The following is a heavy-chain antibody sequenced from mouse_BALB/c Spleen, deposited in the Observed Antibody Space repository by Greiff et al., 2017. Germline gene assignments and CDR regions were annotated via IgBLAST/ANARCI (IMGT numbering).Heavy chain of an antibody. Sequence: EVMLVESGGGLVQPGGSLKLSCAASGFTFSSYTMSWVRQTPEKRLEWVAYISNGGGSTYYPDIVKGRFTISRDNAKNTLYLQMSSLKSEDTAMYYCASQNSLLRLRGFAYWGQGTLVTVSA. CDR1: GFTFSSYT. CDR2: ISNGGGST. V-gene: IGHV5-12-2*01. CDR3: ASQNSLLRLRGFAY. J-gene: IGHJ3*01. D-gene: IGHD1-2*01.